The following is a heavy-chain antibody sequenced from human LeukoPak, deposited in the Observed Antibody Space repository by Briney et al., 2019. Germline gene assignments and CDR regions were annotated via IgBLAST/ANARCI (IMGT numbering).Heavy chain of an antibody. CDR3: ARGTVTTVYGMDV. D-gene: IGHD4-17*01. J-gene: IGHJ6*02. CDR1: GYTLTGSY. V-gene: IGHV1-2*02. Sequence: ASVKVSPKTSGYTLTGSYIHWVRQAPGQGLEWMGWINPNSGGTNYAQKFQGRVTMTRDTSISTAYMELSRLRSDDTAVYYCARGTVTTVYGMDVWGQGATVTVSS. CDR2: INPNSGGT.